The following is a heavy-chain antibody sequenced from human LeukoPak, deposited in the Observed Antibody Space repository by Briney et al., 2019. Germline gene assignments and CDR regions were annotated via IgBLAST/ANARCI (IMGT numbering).Heavy chain of an antibody. D-gene: IGHD6-13*01. Sequence: PGGSLRLSCAASGFTFSSYSMNWVRQAPGKGLEWVSYISSSSSTIYYADSVKGRFTISRDNAKNSLYLQMNSLRAEDTAVYYCARYSSSWFYYYYMDVWGKGTTVTVSS. CDR2: ISSSSSTI. V-gene: IGHV3-48*01. J-gene: IGHJ6*03. CDR3: ARYSSSWFYYYYMDV. CDR1: GFTFSSYS.